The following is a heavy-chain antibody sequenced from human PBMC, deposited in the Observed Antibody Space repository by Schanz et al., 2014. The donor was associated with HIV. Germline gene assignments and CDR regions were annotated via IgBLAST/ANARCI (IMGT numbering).Heavy chain of an antibody. J-gene: IGHJ6*02. CDR3: ARDWRPNYDFWSGSIGVIGMDV. CDR1: GFTFSRSA. CDR2: IDIAGTLT. D-gene: IGHD3-3*01. Sequence: EVQLLESGGGLVQPGGSLRLSCTVSGFTFSRSAMTWVRQAPGKGLEWVSSIDIAGTLTYFADSVKGRFTISRDNSKNTVYLHMNSLRFEDTAFYYCARDWRPNYDFWSGSIGVIGMDVWGQGTTVTVSS. V-gene: IGHV3-23*03.